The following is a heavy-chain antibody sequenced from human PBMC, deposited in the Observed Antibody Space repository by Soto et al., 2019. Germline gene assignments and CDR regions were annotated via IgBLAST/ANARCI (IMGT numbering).Heavy chain of an antibody. J-gene: IGHJ3*02. CDR1: GYSFTSYW. D-gene: IGHD3-22*01. V-gene: IGHV5-10-1*01. CDR3: ARLPLNYDSSGYYSGGAFDI. CDR2: IDPSDSYT. Sequence: GESLKISCKGSGYSFTSYWISWVRQMPGKGLEWMGRIDPSDSYTNYSPSFQGHVTISADKSISTAYLQWSSLKASGTAMYYCARLPLNYDSSGYYSGGAFDIWGQGTMVTVSS.